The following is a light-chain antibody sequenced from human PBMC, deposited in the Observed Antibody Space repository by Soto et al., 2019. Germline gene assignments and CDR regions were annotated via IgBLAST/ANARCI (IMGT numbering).Light chain of an antibody. CDR3: ISYTSDDVLYV. CDR2: EVS. V-gene: IGLV2-14*01. J-gene: IGLJ1*01. CDR1: NSDVGIYDF. Sequence: QSALTQPASVSGTPGQSITISCTGSNSDVGIYDFVSWYQHHPGRAPKLIVSEVSHRPSGVSNRFSGSKSGNTASLTISGLQSEDEADYYCISYTSDDVLYVFGTGTKVTAL.